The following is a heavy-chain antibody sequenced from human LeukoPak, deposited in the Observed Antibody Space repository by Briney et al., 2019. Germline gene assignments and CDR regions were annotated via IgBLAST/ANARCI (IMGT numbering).Heavy chain of an antibody. CDR3: ARIYGEPYYFDY. V-gene: IGHV4-59*08. J-gene: IGHJ4*02. D-gene: IGHD4-17*01. CDR1: GGSINSYY. CDR2: IYYSGST. Sequence: KPSETLSLTCTVSGGSINSYYWSWIRQPPGKGLEWIAYIYYSGSTSYNPSLKSRVTISVDTSKNQFSLKLSSVTAADTAVYYCARIYGEPYYFDYWGQGTLVTVSS.